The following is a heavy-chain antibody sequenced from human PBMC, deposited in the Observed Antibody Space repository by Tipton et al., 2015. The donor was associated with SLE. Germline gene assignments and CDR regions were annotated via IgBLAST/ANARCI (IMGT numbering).Heavy chain of an antibody. CDR2: INHSGST. CDR1: GGSFSGYY. V-gene: IGHV4-34*01. D-gene: IGHD4-17*01. Sequence: TLSLTCAVYGGSFSGYYWSWIRQPPGKGLEWIGEINHSGSTNYNPSLKSRVTISVDTSKNQFSLKLSSVTAADTAVYYCARGYGPVVSWGQGTRVAVSS. J-gene: IGHJ4*02. CDR3: ARGYGPVVS.